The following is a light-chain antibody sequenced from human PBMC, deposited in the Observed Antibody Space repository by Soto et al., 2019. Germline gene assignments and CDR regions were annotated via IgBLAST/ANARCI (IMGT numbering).Light chain of an antibody. CDR2: DIS. Sequence: EVVLTQSPVTLSLSPGERATLSCRASQRVSSYLAWYQQKPGQAPRLLIYDISNRATGIPARFSGSGSGTDFTFTISSLEPDDFVVYYCQQRNDWQVTFGQGTRLEIK. CDR1: QRVSSY. CDR3: QQRNDWQVT. J-gene: IGKJ5*01. V-gene: IGKV3-11*01.